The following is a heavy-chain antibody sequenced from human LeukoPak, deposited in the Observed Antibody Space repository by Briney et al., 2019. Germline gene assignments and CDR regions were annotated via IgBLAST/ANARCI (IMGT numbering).Heavy chain of an antibody. Sequence: ASVKVSCKASGGTFSSYAISWVRQAPGQGLEWMGGIIPIFGTANHAQKFQGRVTITTDESTSTAYMELSSLRSEDTAVYYCAGGQRYSSSWNSLWGQGTLVTVSS. V-gene: IGHV1-69*05. D-gene: IGHD6-13*01. J-gene: IGHJ4*02. CDR3: AGGQRYSSSWNSL. CDR2: IIPIFGTA. CDR1: GGTFSSYA.